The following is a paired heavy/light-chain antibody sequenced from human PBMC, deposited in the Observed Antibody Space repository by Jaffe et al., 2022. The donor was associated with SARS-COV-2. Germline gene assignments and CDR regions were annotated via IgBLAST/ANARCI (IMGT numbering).Light chain of an antibody. Sequence: DIQMTQSPSSLSASVGDRVTITCRASQSISSYLNWYQQKPGKAPKLLIYAASSLQSGVPSRFSGSGSGTDFTLTISSLQPEDFATYYCQQSYSTPPFFGPGTKVDIK. CDR3: QQSYSTPPF. V-gene: IGKV1-39*01. CDR2: AAS. J-gene: IGKJ3*01. CDR1: QSISSY.
Heavy chain of an antibody. D-gene: IGHD6-13*01. J-gene: IGHJ4*02. Sequence: QVQLVESGGGVVQPGRSLRLSCAASGFTFSSYAMHWVRQAPGKGLEWVAVISYDGSNKYYADSVKGRFTISRDNSKNTLYLQMNSLRAEDTAVYYCARDFRSRHQRRYSSSGFDYWGQGTLVTVSS. CDR2: ISYDGSNK. CDR1: GFTFSSYA. CDR3: ARDFRSRHQRRYSSSGFDY. V-gene: IGHV3-30-3*01.